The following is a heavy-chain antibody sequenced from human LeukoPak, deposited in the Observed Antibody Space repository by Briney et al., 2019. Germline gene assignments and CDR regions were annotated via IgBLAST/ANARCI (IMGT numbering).Heavy chain of an antibody. CDR3: AKDPRLVVLFPLSSYFDS. D-gene: IGHD6-19*01. CDR1: GFTFSSYA. CDR2: ISAGGGGT. J-gene: IGHJ4*02. Sequence: GGSLRLSCAASGFTFSSYAMSWVRQAPGGGLEWVSAISAGGGGTYYADSVKGRFTISRDNSKNTLYLQMNSLRAEDTAIYYCAKDPRLVVLFPLSSYFDSWGQGTLVTVSS. V-gene: IGHV3-23*01.